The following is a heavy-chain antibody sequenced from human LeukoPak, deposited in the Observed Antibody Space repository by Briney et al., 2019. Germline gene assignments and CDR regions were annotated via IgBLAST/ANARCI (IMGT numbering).Heavy chain of an antibody. CDR2: INHSGST. J-gene: IGHJ4*02. D-gene: IGHD3-16*02. CDR3: ARIGYDYVWGSYRPTYYFDY. Sequence: SETLSLTCAVYGGSFSGYYWSWIRQPPGKGLEWIGEINHSGSTNYNPSLKSRVTISADTSKNQFSLKLSSVTAADTAVYYCARIGYDYVWGSYRPTYYFDYWGQGTLVTVSS. V-gene: IGHV4-34*01. CDR1: GGSFSGYY.